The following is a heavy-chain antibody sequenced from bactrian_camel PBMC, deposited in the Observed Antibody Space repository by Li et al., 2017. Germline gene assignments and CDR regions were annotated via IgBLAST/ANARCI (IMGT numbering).Heavy chain of an antibody. CDR2: IAKDDYT. Sequence: VQLVESGGDSVQAGGSLTLSCVASGYVYKDKCMAWFRRVPGGQREGVAAIAKDDYTHTYASSVEGRFTLSKDNAKNTVYLQMNSLRAVDTAMYYCAVSISGSCGSSEGIKYWGQGTQVTVS. V-gene: IGHV3S53*01. CDR1: GYVYKDKC. CDR3: AVSISGSCGSSEGIKY. J-gene: IGHJ4*01. D-gene: IGHD2*01.